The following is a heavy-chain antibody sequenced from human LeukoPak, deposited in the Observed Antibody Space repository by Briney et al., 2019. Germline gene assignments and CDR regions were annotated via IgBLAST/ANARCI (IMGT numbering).Heavy chain of an antibody. J-gene: IGHJ4*02. Sequence: SETLSLTCTVSGGSISSGSYYWSWIRQPAGKGLEWIGRIYTSGSTNYNPSLKSRVTISVDTSKNQFSLKLSSVTAADTAVYYCARASGGTENLWGQGTLVTVSS. D-gene: IGHD6-19*01. V-gene: IGHV4-61*02. CDR3: ARASGGTENL. CDR2: IYTSGST. CDR1: GGSISSGSYY.